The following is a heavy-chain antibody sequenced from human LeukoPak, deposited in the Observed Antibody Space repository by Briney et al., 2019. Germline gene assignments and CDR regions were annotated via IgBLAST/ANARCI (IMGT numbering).Heavy chain of an antibody. Sequence: SETLSLTCAVYGGSFSGYYWSGIRQPPGKGLEWIGDINHSGSTNYNPSLKSRVTISVDTSKNQFSLKLSSVTAADTAVYYCARGQGNDSSGFDYWGQGTLVTVSS. J-gene: IGHJ4*02. CDR1: GGSFSGYY. V-gene: IGHV4-34*01. D-gene: IGHD3-22*01. CDR3: ARGQGNDSSGFDY. CDR2: INHSGST.